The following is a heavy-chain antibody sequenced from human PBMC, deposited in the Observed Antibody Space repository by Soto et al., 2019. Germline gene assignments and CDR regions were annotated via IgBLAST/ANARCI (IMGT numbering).Heavy chain of an antibody. CDR2: IKSKTDGGTT. J-gene: IGHJ4*02. V-gene: IGHV3-15*01. CDR1: GFTFSNAW. CDR3: TNEDIVVDPFDY. Sequence: PGGSLRLSCAASGFTFSNAWMSWFRQAPGKGLEWVGRIKSKTDGGTTDYAAPVKGRFTISRDDSKNTLYLQMNSLKTEDTAVYYCTNEDIVVDPFDYWGQGTLVTVSS. D-gene: IGHD2-15*01.